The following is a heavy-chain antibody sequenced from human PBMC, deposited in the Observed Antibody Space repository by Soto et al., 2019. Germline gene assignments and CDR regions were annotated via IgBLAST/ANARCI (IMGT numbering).Heavy chain of an antibody. Sequence: ASVKVSCKASGYTFTSYGISWVRQAAGQGLEWMGWISAYNGNTNYAQKLQGRVTMTTDTSTSTAYMELRSLRSDDTAVYYCARPRGGYSYGHYFDYWGQGTLVTVSS. D-gene: IGHD5-18*01. CDR3: ARPRGGYSYGHYFDY. V-gene: IGHV1-18*04. CDR1: GYTFTSYG. J-gene: IGHJ4*02. CDR2: ISAYNGNT.